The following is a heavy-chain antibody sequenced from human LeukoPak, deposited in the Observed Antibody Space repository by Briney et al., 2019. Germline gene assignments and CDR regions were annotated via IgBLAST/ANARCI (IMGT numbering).Heavy chain of an antibody. Sequence: SETLSLTCAVYGGSFSGYYWSWIRQPPGKGLEWMGEINHSGSTNYNPSLKSRVTISVDTSKNQFSLKLSSVTAADMAVYYCARGRYYYDSSGYYLVRSIDPWGQGTLVTVSS. V-gene: IGHV4-34*01. CDR2: INHSGST. CDR3: ARGRYYYDSSGYYLVRSIDP. D-gene: IGHD3-22*01. CDR1: GGSFSGYY. J-gene: IGHJ5*02.